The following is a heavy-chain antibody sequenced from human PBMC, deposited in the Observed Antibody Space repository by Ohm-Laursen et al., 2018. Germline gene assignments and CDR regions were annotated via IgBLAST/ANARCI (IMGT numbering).Heavy chain of an antibody. CDR3: SRGYYDSSGPLDY. CDR2: ISAYTGNT. D-gene: IGHD3-22*01. Sequence: GSSVKVSCNASGYTFNSYGVTWVRQAPGQGLEWMGWISAYTGNTNYAQKFQGRVTMTTDTSTSTGYMELRSLRSDDTAVYYCSRGYYDSSGPLDYWGQGTLVTVSS. J-gene: IGHJ4*02. CDR1: GYTFNSYG. V-gene: IGHV1-18*01.